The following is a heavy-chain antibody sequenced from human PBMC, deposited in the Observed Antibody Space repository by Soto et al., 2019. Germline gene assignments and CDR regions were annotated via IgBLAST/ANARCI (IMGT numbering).Heavy chain of an antibody. CDR1: GFTFSSYA. Sequence: EVQLLESGGGLVQPGGSLRLSCVASGFTFSSYAMSWVRQVPGEGLEWVSTISDAAASAYYVDSVKGRFTISRDNSKRTLYLQMNSLRAEDSAMYYCAKYCSSDVCFDYWGQGTLVTVSS. J-gene: IGHJ4*02. CDR2: ISDAAASA. CDR3: AKYCSSDVCFDY. V-gene: IGHV3-23*01. D-gene: IGHD2-8*01.